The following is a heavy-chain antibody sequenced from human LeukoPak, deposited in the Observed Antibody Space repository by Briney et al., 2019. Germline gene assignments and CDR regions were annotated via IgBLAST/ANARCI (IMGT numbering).Heavy chain of an antibody. CDR1: GYTFTSYY. Sequence: ASVKVSCKASGYTFTSYYMHWVRQAPGQGLEWMGIINPSGGSASYAQKFQGRVTMTRDTSISTAYMELSRLRSDDTAVYYCARTQVRFGEFDYWGQGTLVTVSS. CDR2: INPSGGSA. CDR3: ARTQVRFGEFDY. J-gene: IGHJ4*02. V-gene: IGHV1-46*01. D-gene: IGHD3-10*01.